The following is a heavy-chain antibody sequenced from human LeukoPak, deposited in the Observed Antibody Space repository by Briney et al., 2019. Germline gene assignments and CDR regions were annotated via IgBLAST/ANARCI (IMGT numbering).Heavy chain of an antibody. CDR2: ISAYNGNT. D-gene: IGHD3-22*01. J-gene: IGHJ4*02. CDR3: ARESYDSSGYYPGY. V-gene: IGHV1-18*01. CDR1: GYTFTSYG. Sequence: ASVKVSGKASGYTFTSYGIRWVRQAPGQGLEWMGWISAYNGNTNYAQKLQGRGTMTTDTSTSTAYMELRSLRSDDTAVYYCARESYDSSGYYPGYWGQGTLVTVSS.